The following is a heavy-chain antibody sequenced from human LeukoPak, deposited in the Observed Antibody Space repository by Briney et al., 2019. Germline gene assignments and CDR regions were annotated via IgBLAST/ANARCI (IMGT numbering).Heavy chain of an antibody. V-gene: IGHV1-69*01. J-gene: IGHJ6*04. Sequence: SVKVSCKASGGTFSSYAISWVRQAPGQGLEWMGEIIPIFGTANYAQKFQGRVTITADESTSTAYMELSSLRSEDTAVYYCARVLLERGYSYGSGLDYYGMDVWGKGTTVTVSS. D-gene: IGHD5-18*01. CDR1: GGTFSSYA. CDR2: IIPIFGTA. CDR3: ARVLLERGYSYGSGLDYYGMDV.